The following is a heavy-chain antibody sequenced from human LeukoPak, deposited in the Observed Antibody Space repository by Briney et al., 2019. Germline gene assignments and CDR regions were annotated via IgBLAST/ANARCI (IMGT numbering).Heavy chain of an antibody. D-gene: IGHD2-8*01. CDR3: ARGDRPREIPPLIRKKNAFDI. Sequence: SETLSLTCGVYDGSFSSYYWSWIRQPPGKGLEWIGEINHSGSTNYNPSLKSRLTISVDTSKNQFSLKLSSVTAADMAVYYCARGDRPREIPPLIRKKNAFDIWGQGTMVTVSS. CDR2: INHSGST. V-gene: IGHV4-34*01. CDR1: DGSFSSYY. J-gene: IGHJ3*02.